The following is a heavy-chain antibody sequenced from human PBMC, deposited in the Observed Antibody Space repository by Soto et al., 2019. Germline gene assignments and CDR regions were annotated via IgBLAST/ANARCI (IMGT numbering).Heavy chain of an antibody. J-gene: IGHJ4*02. CDR3: ARVTERITMVRGVIDYFDY. CDR1: GGSISSGDYY. V-gene: IGHV4-61*08. CDR2: IYYSGST. Sequence: SETLSLTCTVSGGSISSGDYYWSWIRQPPGKGLEWIGYIYYSGSTNYNPSLKSRVTISVDTSKNQFSLKLSSVTAADTAVYYCARVTERITMVRGVIDYFDYWGQGTLVTVSS. D-gene: IGHD3-10*01.